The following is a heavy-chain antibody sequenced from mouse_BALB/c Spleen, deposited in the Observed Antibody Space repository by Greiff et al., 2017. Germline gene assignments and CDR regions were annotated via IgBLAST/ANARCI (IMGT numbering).Heavy chain of an antibody. CDR1: GYTFTSYW. D-gene: IGHD2-3*01. CDR2: INPSTGYT. Sequence: QVQLQQSGAELAKPGASVKMSCKASGYTFTSYWMHWVKQRPGQGLEWIGYINPSTGYTEYNQKFKDKATLTADKSSSTAYMQLSSLTSVDSAVYYCARGLLQDYWGQGTTLTVSS. J-gene: IGHJ2*01. V-gene: IGHV1-7*01. CDR3: ARGLLQDY.